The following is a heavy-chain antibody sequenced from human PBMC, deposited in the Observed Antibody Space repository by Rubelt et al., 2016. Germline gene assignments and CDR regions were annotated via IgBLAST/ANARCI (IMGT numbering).Heavy chain of an antibody. CDR1: GFTFSSYW. J-gene: IGHJ4*02. V-gene: IGHV3-7*04. CDR2: IKEDGNEE. Sequence: GGALRLSCAASGFTFSSYWMSWVRQAPGEGLEGGANIKEDGNEEDYVGSVKGRVNISRDNAKSSLYLQMNTLRAEDTAGYYCARSGGSSWSDYWGQGTLVTVSS. CDR3: ARSGGSSWSDY. D-gene: IGHD6-13*01.